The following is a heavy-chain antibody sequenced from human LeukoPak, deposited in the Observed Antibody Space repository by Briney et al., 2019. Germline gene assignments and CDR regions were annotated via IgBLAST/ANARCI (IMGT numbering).Heavy chain of an antibody. CDR2: IYYSGST. CDR1: GGSISSYY. D-gene: IGHD1-1*01. J-gene: IGHJ4*02. CDR3: LLGTRWGLDY. Sequence: SETLSLTCTVSGGSISSYYRSWVRQPPGKGLEWIGYIYYSGSTNYNPSLKSRVTISVYTSKNQFSLKLSSVTAADAAVYYCLLGTRWGLDYWGQGTLVPVSS. V-gene: IGHV4-59*01.